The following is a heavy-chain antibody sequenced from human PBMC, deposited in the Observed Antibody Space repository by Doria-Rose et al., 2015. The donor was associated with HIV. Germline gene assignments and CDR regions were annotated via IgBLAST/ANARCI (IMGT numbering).Heavy chain of an antibody. V-gene: IGHV3-9*01. D-gene: IGHD3-10*01. CDR3: AKDLGSHYYGSGRSPGGVLDY. J-gene: IGHJ4*02. CDR2: ISWNSGSI. CDR1: GFTFDDYA. Sequence: LRLSCAASGFTFDDYAMHWVRQAPGKGLEWVSGISWNSGSIGYADSVKGRFTISRDNAKNSLYLQMNSLRAEDTALYYCAKDLGSHYYGSGRSPGGVLDYWGQGTLVTVSS.